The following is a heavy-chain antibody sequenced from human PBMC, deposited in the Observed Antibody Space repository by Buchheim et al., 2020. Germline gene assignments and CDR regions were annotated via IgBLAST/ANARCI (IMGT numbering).Heavy chain of an antibody. CDR2: INGDGSST. Sequence: EVQLVESGGDLAQPGGSLRLSCAASGFTFRSYWMHWVRQAPGKGLVWVSRINGDGSSTNYADSVRGRFTIPRDNAKNTLYLQMNSLRAEDTAVYYCVARYCGRDCSDYWGQGTL. CDR1: GFTFRSYW. CDR3: VARYCGRDCSDY. D-gene: IGHD2-21*01. J-gene: IGHJ4*02. V-gene: IGHV3-74*01.